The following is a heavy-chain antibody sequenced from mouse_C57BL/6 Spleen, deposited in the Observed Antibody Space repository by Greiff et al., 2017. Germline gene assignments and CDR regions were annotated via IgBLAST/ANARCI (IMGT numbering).Heavy chain of an antibody. CDR3: VKGELGPYWYFDV. Sequence: EVKLMESGGGLVQPGASLRLSCAASGFTFTDYYMSWVRLPPGKAPERLALIRNKANGYTTEYTASFKGRFTISRDHSQNILYLQMNTLRAEDSATYYCVKGELGPYWYFDVWGTGTTVTVSS. J-gene: IGHJ1*03. D-gene: IGHD4-1*01. CDR1: GFTFTDYY. CDR2: IRNKANGYTT. V-gene: IGHV7-4*01.